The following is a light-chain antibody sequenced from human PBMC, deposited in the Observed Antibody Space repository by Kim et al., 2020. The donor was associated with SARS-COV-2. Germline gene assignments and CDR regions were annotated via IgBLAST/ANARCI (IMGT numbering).Light chain of an antibody. CDR2: AAY. Sequence: SASPGDKVTITCRLTQNIARYLAWFQQRPGKAPQLLIYAAYTLHTGAPSRFSGSRSGTDFTLTINPLQSEDSATYFCQQYFDFPYTFGQGTKLEI. CDR3: QQYFDFPYT. CDR1: QNIARY. J-gene: IGKJ2*01. V-gene: IGKV1D-8*02.